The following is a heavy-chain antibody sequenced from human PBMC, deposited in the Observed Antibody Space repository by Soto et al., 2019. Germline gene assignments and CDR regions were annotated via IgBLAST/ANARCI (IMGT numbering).Heavy chain of an antibody. CDR3: ARAGGYDKVTLYYYGLDV. CDR1: GFTFSSYW. CDR2: INSDGSST. J-gene: IGHJ6*02. Sequence: EVQLVESGGGLVQPGGSLRLSCAASGFTFSSYWMHWVRQAPGKGLVWVSRINSDGSSTYYADSVKGRFTISRDNAKNTLYLQMNSLRAEDTAVYYCARAGGYDKVTLYYYGLDVWGQGTTVTVSS. V-gene: IGHV3-74*01. D-gene: IGHD5-12*01.